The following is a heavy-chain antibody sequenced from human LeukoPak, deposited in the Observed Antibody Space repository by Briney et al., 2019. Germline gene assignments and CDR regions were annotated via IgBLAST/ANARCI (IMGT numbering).Heavy chain of an antibody. CDR1: SGSFSGYH. V-gene: IGHV4-34*01. J-gene: IGHJ4*02. CDR2: ISHSGST. D-gene: IGHD6-19*01. CDR3: ASSIAVAGTLFY. Sequence: SETLSLTCAAYSGSFSGYHWSWIRQPPGKALEWIGIISHSGSTNYNPSLKSRVTISGDTSMTQFSLKLRSVTAADTAVYYCASSIAVAGTLFYWGQGTLVAVSS.